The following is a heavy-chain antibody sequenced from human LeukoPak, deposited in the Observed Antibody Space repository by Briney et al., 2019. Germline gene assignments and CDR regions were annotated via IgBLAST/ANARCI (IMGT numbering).Heavy chain of an antibody. CDR2: IYPGDSDT. V-gene: IGHV5-51*01. CDR1: GYSFTSYW. D-gene: IGHD2-2*01. J-gene: IGHJ4*02. CDR3: ARRRCVYRTRSTSCSYFDY. Sequence: GESLKISCKGSGYSFTSYWIGWVRQMPGKGLEWMGIIYPGDSDTRYSPSFQGQVTISADKSISTAYLQWSSLKASDTAMYYCARRRCVYRTRSTSCSYFDYWGQGTLVTVSS.